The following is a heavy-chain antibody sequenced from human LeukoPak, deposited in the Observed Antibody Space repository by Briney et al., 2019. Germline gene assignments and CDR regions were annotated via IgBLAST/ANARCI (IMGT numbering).Heavy chain of an antibody. CDR1: GFTFSSYE. D-gene: IGHD2-15*01. Sequence: GGSLRLSYVASGFTFSSYEMTWVRQAPGKGLEWLSYISSSGSTIYYADSVKGRFTVSRDNAKNSLYLQMNSLRAEDTAVYYCAKEVVASCYDYWGQGTLVTVSS. CDR3: AKEVVASCYDY. CDR2: ISSSGSTI. V-gene: IGHV3-48*03. J-gene: IGHJ4*02.